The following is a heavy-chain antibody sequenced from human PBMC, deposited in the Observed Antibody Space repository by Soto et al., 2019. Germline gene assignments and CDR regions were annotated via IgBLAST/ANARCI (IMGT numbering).Heavy chain of an antibody. Sequence: QLQLQESGSGLMQPSQTLSLNCAVSGGSISSGGYSWSWIRQPPGKGLEWIGYIYHSGSTYYNPSLKSRVTISVDRSKNQFSLKLSSVPAADTAVYYCAGGPGVARNYWGQGTLVTVSS. CDR3: AGGPGVARNY. V-gene: IGHV4-30-2*01. CDR1: GGSISSGGYS. J-gene: IGHJ4*02. CDR2: IYHSGST. D-gene: IGHD5-12*01.